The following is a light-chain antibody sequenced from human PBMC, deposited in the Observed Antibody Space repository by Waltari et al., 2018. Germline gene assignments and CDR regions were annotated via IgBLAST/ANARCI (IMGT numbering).Light chain of an antibody. Sequence: DIVMTQSPDSLAVSLGERATIPCKSSQTVLNSDTNKNYLAWYQQKPGPSPKLLIYWASTRQSWVPDRFSGSGSGTDFTLTVSSLQAEDVAVYYCQQYYTTPYTFGQGTKLEIK. CDR3: QQYYTTPYT. J-gene: IGKJ2*01. CDR1: QTVLNSDTNKNY. V-gene: IGKV4-1*01. CDR2: WAS.